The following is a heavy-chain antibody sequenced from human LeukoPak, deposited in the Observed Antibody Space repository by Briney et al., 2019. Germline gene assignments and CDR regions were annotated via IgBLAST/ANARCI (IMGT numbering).Heavy chain of an antibody. D-gene: IGHD6-6*01. J-gene: IGHJ5*02. CDR1: GFTSSNYA. V-gene: IGHV3-23*01. CDR2: ISGSGDST. CDR3: AKALYSSSHWFDP. Sequence: GGSLRLSCAASGFTSSNYALSWVRQAPGKGLELVSAISGSGDSTYYADSVKGRFTVSRANSKNTLYLQMKSLRAEDTAIYYCAKALYSSSHWFDPWGQGTLVTVSS.